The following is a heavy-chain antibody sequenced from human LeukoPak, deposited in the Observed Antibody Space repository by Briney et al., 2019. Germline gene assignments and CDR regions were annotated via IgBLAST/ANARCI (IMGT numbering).Heavy chain of an antibody. Sequence: ASVKVSCKASGYTFTSYYMHWVRQAPGQGLEWMGIINPSGGSTSYAQKFQGRVTMTRDTSTSTVYMELSSLRSEDTAVYYCAKRGSTAAQLRYMDVWGQGTTVTVS. CDR1: GYTFTSYY. CDR2: INPSGGST. V-gene: IGHV1-46*01. CDR3: AKRGSTAAQLRYMDV. D-gene: IGHD5-18*01. J-gene: IGHJ6*02.